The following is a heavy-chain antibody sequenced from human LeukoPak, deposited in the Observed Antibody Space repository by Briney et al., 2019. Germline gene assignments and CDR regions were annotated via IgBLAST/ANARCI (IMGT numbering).Heavy chain of an antibody. CDR1: GFTFSSYG. V-gene: IGHV3-30*02. D-gene: IGHD3-22*01. CDR3: AKDQREDYYDSSGFLDY. Sequence: PGGSLRLPCAASGFTFSSYGMHWVRQAPGKGLEWVAFIRYDGSNKYYADSVKVRFTISRDNSKNTLYLQMNSLRAEDTAVYYCAKDQREDYYDSSGFLDYWGQGTLVTVSS. J-gene: IGHJ4*02. CDR2: IRYDGSNK.